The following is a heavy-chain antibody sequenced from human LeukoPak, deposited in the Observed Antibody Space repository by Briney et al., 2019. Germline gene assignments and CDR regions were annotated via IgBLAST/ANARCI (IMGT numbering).Heavy chain of an antibody. D-gene: IGHD5-12*01. V-gene: IGHV3-48*03. CDR3: ARDWTYVDIVATTYDS. CDR2: ISSSGNTI. Sequence: PGGSLRLSCAASGFTFRSYEMNWVRQAPGKGLEWISYISSSGNTIYYSDSVRGRFTISRDNAANSLYLQMNSLRVEDTAIYYCARDWTYVDIVATTYDSWVQGTLVNVSS. CDR1: GFTFRSYE. J-gene: IGHJ4*02.